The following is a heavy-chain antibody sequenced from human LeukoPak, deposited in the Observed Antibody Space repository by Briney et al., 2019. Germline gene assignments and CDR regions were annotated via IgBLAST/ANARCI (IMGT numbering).Heavy chain of an antibody. D-gene: IGHD3-3*01. J-gene: IGHJ4*02. CDR3: ARGPPHDFWSGRFDY. CDR2: IWYGGSNK. V-gene: IGHV3-33*08. CDR1: GFTFSSYG. Sequence: GGSLRLSCAASGFTFSSYGMHWVRQAPGKGLEWVAVIWYGGSNKYYADSVKGRFTISRDNSKNTLYLQMNSLRAEDTAVYYCARGPPHDFWSGRFDYWGQGTLVTVSS.